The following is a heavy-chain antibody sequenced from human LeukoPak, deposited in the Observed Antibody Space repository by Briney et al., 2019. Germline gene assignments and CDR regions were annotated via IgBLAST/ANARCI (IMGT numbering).Heavy chain of an antibody. CDR3: ARGYPQASGWLRVYYFDY. CDR2: IYHSGST. J-gene: IGHJ4*02. CDR1: GYSISSGYY. V-gene: IGHV4-38-2*02. D-gene: IGHD3-22*01. Sequence: SETLSLTCTVSGYSISSGYYWGWIRQPPGKGLEWIGSIYHSGSTYYNPSLKSRVTMSVDTSKNQFSLKLSSVTAADTAVYYCARGYPQASGWLRVYYFDYWGQGTLVTVSS.